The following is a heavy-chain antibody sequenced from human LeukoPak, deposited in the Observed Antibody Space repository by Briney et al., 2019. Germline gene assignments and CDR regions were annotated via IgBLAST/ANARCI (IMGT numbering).Heavy chain of an antibody. V-gene: IGHV3-48*02. CDR2: ISSGSSTI. Sequence: GGSLRLSCAASGFTFSGYSMSWVRQAPGKGLEWVSYISSGSSTIFYADSVKGRFTISRDNAKNSLYLQMNSLRDEDTAVYYCARAYCSSTSCPKMVFDYWGQGTLVTVSS. CDR1: GFTFSGYS. J-gene: IGHJ4*02. CDR3: ARAYCSSTSCPKMVFDY. D-gene: IGHD2-2*01.